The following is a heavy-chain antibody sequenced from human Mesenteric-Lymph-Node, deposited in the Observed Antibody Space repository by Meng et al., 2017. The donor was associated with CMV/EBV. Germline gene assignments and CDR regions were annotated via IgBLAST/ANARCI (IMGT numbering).Heavy chain of an antibody. J-gene: IGHJ6*02. CDR3: ATLKGYGMDV. Sequence: GGSLRLSCAASGFTFSSYAMSWVRQAPGKGLEWVSVIYSGGSRTYNADSVKGRFTISRENSKNTLCLQMNSLRAEDTAVYYCATLKGYGMDVWGQGTTVTVSS. CDR2: IYSGGSRT. CDR1: GFTFSSYA. V-gene: IGHV3-23*03.